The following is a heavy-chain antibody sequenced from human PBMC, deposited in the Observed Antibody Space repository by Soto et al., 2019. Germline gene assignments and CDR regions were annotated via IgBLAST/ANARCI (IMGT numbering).Heavy chain of an antibody. D-gene: IGHD1-26*01. Sequence: GGSLRLSCASSGFTFSTYTMNWVRQVPGKGLEWVSSINGRGNYIYYAESVKGRFTISRDNAKNSLYLQMDRLRAEDTALYYCVREDGKVGTNSAFDYWGLGALVTVSS. CDR2: INGRGNYI. V-gene: IGHV3-21*01. J-gene: IGHJ4*02. CDR1: GFTFSTYT. CDR3: VREDGKVGTNSAFDY.